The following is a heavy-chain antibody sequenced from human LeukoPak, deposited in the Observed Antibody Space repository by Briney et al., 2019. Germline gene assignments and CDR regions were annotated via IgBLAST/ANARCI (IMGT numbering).Heavy chain of an antibody. CDR1: GFTFSTYS. D-gene: IGHD6-6*01. J-gene: IGHJ4*02. V-gene: IGHV3-21*01. CDR3: ARDALYSSSSEGDFDY. Sequence: GGSLRLSCAASGFTFSTYSMNWVRQAPGKGLEWVSSISSSGSYIYYADSVKGRFTISRDNAKNSLYLQMNSLRAEDTAVYYCARDALYSSSSEGDFDYWGQGTLVTVSS. CDR2: ISSSGSYI.